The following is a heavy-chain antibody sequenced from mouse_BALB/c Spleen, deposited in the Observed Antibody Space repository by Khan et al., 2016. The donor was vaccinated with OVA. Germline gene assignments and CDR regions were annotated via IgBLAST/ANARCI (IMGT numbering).Heavy chain of an antibody. J-gene: IGHJ4*01. D-gene: IGHD1-1*01. CDR2: IAPGSGSP. V-gene: IGHV1S41*01. CDR1: GYTFTSYW. Sequence: DLVKPGASVKLSCKASGYTFTSYWINWIKQRPGQGLEWIGRIAPGSGSPYYNEMFKAKATLTVDTSSSTAYIQLSSLSSEDSAVYFCARENYYGTTCYAMDYGGQGTSVTVSS. CDR3: ARENYYGTTCYAMDY.